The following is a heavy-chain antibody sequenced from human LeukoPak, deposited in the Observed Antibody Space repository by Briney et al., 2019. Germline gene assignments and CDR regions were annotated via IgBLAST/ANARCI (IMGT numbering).Heavy chain of an antibody. D-gene: IGHD1-14*01. V-gene: IGHV3-33*01. CDR2: IWFDGSDK. CDR1: GFSFSNYD. J-gene: IGHJ4*02. CDR3: ARDLNREDFDY. Sequence: PGKSLRLSCAASGFSFSNYDMHWVRQAPGKGLEWVAIIWFDGSDKYYGDSVKGRFTISRDNSKNTLYLQMNSLRVGDTAVYYCARDLNREDFDYWGQGTLVAVSS.